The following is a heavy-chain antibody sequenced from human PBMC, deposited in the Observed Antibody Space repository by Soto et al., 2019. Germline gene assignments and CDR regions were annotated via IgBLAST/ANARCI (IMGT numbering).Heavy chain of an antibody. J-gene: IGHJ5*02. CDR3: ARVGNLYSSGWFDP. Sequence: QVQLQESGPGLVKPSETLSLTCTVSGGSISSYYWSWIRQPAGKGLEWIGRIYTSGSTNYNPSLKSRVPMSVDTSKNQFSLKLSSVTAADTAVYYCARVGNLYSSGWFDPWGQGTLVTVSS. V-gene: IGHV4-4*07. CDR2: IYTSGST. CDR1: GGSISSYY. D-gene: IGHD6-19*01.